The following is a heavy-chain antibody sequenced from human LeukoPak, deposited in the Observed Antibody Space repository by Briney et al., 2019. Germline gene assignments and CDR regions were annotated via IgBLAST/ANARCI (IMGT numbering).Heavy chain of an antibody. J-gene: IGHJ4*02. CDR1: GYTFTSHG. CDR2: ISAYNGNT. Sequence: ASVKVSCKASGYTFTSHGISWVRQAPGQGLEWMGWISAYNGNTNYAQKLQGRVTMTTDTSTSTAYMELRSLRSDDTAVYYCARDRPVAGTAGYWGQGTLVTVSS. CDR3: ARDRPVAGTAGY. V-gene: IGHV1-18*01. D-gene: IGHD6-19*01.